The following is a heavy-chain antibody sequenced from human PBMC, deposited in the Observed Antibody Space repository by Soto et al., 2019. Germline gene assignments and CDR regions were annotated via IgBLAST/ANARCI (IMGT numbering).Heavy chain of an antibody. CDR2: IYYSGST. Sequence: QVQLQESGPGLVKPSQTLSLTCTVSGGSISSGGYYWSWIRQHPGKGLEWIGYIYYSGSTYYNPSLKSRVTISVDTSKNQFSLKLSSVTAADTAVYYCARDHSGVTYNWFDPWGQGTLVTVSS. V-gene: IGHV4-31*03. D-gene: IGHD1-26*01. CDR3: ARDHSGVTYNWFDP. J-gene: IGHJ5*02. CDR1: GGSISSGGYY.